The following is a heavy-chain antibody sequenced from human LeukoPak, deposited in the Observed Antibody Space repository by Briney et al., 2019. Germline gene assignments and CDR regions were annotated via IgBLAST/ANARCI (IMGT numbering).Heavy chain of an antibody. Sequence: SETLSLTCTVSGGSISSYYWSWIRQPPGKGLEWIGEINHSGSTYYNPSLKSRVTISLDTSKNQFSLNVSSVTAADTSVYYCARRRRIYGDYFVRAFDIWGQGTMVTVSS. V-gene: IGHV4-34*01. J-gene: IGHJ3*02. CDR2: INHSGST. CDR1: GGSISSYY. D-gene: IGHD4-17*01. CDR3: ARRRRIYGDYFVRAFDI.